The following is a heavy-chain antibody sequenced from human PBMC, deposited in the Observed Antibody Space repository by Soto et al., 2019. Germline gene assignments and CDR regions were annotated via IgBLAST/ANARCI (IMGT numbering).Heavy chain of an antibody. CDR2: IYYSGST. V-gene: IGHV4-39*01. Sequence: QLQLQESGPGLVKPSETLSLTCTVSGGSISSSSYYWGWIRQPPGKGLEWIGSIYYSGSTYYNPCLKSRVTISVDTSKNQFALKLSSVTAADTAVYYGARQGGVGGWDLEWLLSDSWCDPWGQGTLVTVSS. CDR1: GGSISSSSYY. J-gene: IGHJ5*02. D-gene: IGHD3-3*01. CDR3: ARQGGVGGWDLEWLLSDSWCDP.